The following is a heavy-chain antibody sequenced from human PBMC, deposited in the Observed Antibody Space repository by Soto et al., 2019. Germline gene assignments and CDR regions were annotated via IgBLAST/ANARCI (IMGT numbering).Heavy chain of an antibody. CDR1: GFTFSSCS. J-gene: IGHJ4*02. Sequence: EVQVVESGGGLVQPGGSLRLSCAASGFTFSSCSMSWVRQAPGKGLEWVSYISSSSSTINYADSVRGRFTISRDNAKNSLYLQMNGLRDEDTAVYYCARDARGCSSTNCFFDLWGQGTLVTVSS. V-gene: IGHV3-48*02. D-gene: IGHD2-2*01. CDR3: ARDARGCSSTNCFFDL. CDR2: ISSSSSTI.